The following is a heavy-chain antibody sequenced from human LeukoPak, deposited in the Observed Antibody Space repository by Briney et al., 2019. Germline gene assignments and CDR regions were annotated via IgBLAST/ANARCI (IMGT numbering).Heavy chain of an antibody. CDR1: GYSFVSYW. CDR2: IYPGDSDT. CDR3: ARHCGSGKMFDYGSERWFCYYGIDV. V-gene: IGHV5-51*01. D-gene: IGHD3-10*01. Sequence: GESLKISCKGSGYSFVSYWIGWVRQMPGKGLEWMGIIYPGDSDTRYSPAFQGQVTISDDKSINTAYLHWSGLKASDTAMYYCARHCGSGKMFDYGSERWFCYYGIDVWGQGTTVTVSS. J-gene: IGHJ6*02.